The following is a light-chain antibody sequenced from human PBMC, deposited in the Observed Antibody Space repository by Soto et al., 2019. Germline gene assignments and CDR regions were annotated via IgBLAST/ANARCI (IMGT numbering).Light chain of an antibody. Sequence: EVVLTQSLVTLSLSPGERATLSCRASQSFRGLLAWYQQKPGQAPRLLIYGASSRATGIPDRFSGSGSGTDFTLTISRLEPEDFAVYYCQQYGSSPWTFGQGTKVDIK. J-gene: IGKJ1*01. CDR2: GAS. CDR3: QQYGSSPWT. CDR1: QSFRGL. V-gene: IGKV3-20*01.